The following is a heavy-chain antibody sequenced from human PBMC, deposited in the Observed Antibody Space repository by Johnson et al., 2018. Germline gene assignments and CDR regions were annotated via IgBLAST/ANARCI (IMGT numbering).Heavy chain of an antibody. CDR1: GFTFSSYD. CDR2: IGTAGDT. D-gene: IGHD2-15*01. Sequence: VQLVQSGGGLVQPGGSLRLSCAASGFTFSSYDMHWVRQATGKGLEWVSAIGTAGDTYYPGSVKGRFTISREIAKNSLYLQMNSLGVDDTAVYYCAKSCGGTCRYSDHWGQGTLVTV. J-gene: IGHJ4*02. V-gene: IGHV3-13*01. CDR3: AKSCGGTCRYSDH.